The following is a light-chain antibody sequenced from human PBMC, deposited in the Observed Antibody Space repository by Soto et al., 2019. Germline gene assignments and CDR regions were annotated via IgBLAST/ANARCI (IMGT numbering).Light chain of an antibody. V-gene: IGLV2-11*01. CDR2: DVS. CDR1: SSDVGGYNY. CDR3: CSFSGSPYV. J-gene: IGLJ1*01. Sequence: QSVLTQPRSVSGSPGQSVTISCTGTSSDVGGYNYVSWYQHHPGKAHKLMIYDVSKRPSGVPDRFSGSKSGNTASLTIFGLQAEDEADYYCCSFSGSPYVFGTGTKVTVL.